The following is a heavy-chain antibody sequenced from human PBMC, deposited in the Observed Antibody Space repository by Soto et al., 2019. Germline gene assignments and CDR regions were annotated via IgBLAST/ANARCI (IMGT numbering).Heavy chain of an antibody. CDR2: ISGSGGST. J-gene: IGHJ3*02. CDR1: GFTFSSYA. V-gene: IGHV3-23*01. D-gene: IGHD6-13*01. CDR3: AKVSWVIYAFDI. Sequence: GGSLRLSCAASGFTFSSYAMSWVRQAPGKGLEWVSAISGSGGSTYYADSVKGRFTISRDNSKNTLYLQMNSLRAEDMAVYYCAKVSWVIYAFDIWGQGTMVTVSS.